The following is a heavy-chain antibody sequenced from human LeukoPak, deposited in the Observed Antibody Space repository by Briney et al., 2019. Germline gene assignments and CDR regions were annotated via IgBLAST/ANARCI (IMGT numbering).Heavy chain of an antibody. J-gene: IGHJ4*02. CDR3: ANARALYGYSGYDEPYFDY. CDR2: ISYDGSNK. CDR1: GFTFSSYG. V-gene: IGHV3-30*18. Sequence: PGRSLRLSCAASGFTFSSYGMHWVRQAPGKGLEWVAVISYDGSNKYYADSVKGRFTISRDNSKNTLYLQMNSLRAEDTAVYYCANARALYGYSGYDEPYFDYWGQGTLVTVSS. D-gene: IGHD5-12*01.